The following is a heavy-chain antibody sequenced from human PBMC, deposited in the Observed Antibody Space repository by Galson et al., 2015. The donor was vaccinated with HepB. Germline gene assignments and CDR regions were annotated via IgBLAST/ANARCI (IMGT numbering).Heavy chain of an antibody. CDR1: GGSISSYY. CDR3: ALGTRPSYYYYYYMDV. J-gene: IGHJ6*03. D-gene: IGHD3-16*01. CDR2: IYYSGST. Sequence: TLSLTCTVSGGSISSYYWSWIRQPPGKGLEWIGYIYYSGSTNYNPSLKSRVTISVDTSKNQFSLKLSSVTAADTAVYYCALGTRPSYYYYYYMDVWGKGTTVTVSS. V-gene: IGHV4-59*01.